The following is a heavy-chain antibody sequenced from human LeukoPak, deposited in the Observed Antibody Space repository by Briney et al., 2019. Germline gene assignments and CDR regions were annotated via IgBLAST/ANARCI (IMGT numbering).Heavy chain of an antibody. CDR2: TYNSGNT. D-gene: IGHD6-19*01. Sequence: KASETLSPTCSVSGVSISISDFYWNWIRQLPGKGLEWIGYTYNSGNTYYNPSFGSRVTISTDTSMNQFFLKSHSVTAADTAVYYCARSSGWRDAFDFWGRGTMVTVSS. J-gene: IGHJ3*01. CDR1: GVSISISDFY. CDR3: ARSSGWRDAFDF. V-gene: IGHV4-31*03.